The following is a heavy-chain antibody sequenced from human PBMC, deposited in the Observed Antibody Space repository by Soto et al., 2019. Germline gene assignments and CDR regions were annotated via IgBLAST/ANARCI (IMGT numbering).Heavy chain of an antibody. V-gene: IGHV3-23*01. CDR2: ISGSGGST. CDR3: EKGGGAIVVGVASINFFDQ. J-gene: IGHJ4*02. D-gene: IGHD2-15*01. CDR1: GFTFSSYA. Sequence: EVQLLESGGGLVQPGGSLRLSCAASGFTFSSYAMSWVRQAPGKGLEWVSAISGSGGSTYYADSVKGRFTISRDNSKNACYRQMKSWRAEDPALYYWEKGGGAIVVGVASINFFDQWARETLVTVSS.